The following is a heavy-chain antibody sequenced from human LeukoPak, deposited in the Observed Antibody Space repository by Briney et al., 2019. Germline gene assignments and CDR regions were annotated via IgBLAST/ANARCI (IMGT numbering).Heavy chain of an antibody. CDR2: IYSGSST. Sequence: GGSLRLSCAASGFIGSSNYMNWVRQAPGKGLGWVSVIYSGSSTYYADSVKGRFTIPRDNSKNTLYLQMNSLRAEDTAVYYCAKEDFNSGYDPWGQGTLVTVSS. CDR1: GFIGSSNY. J-gene: IGHJ5*02. V-gene: IGHV3-53*01. D-gene: IGHD5-12*01. CDR3: AKEDFNSGYDP.